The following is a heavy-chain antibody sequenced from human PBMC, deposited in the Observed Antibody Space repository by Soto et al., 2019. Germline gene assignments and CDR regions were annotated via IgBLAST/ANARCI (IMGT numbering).Heavy chain of an antibody. J-gene: IGHJ6*02. V-gene: IGHV4-61*01. CDR2: IYYSGST. CDR3: AGDTDSGYNMDV. Sequence: QVQLQESGPGLVKPSETLSLTCTVSGGSVSSGSYYWSWIRQPPGKGLEWIVYIYYSGSTNYNPPRKRRDTISLDTSKNQFSLKLSSVTAADTAAYYCAGDTDSGYNMDVWGQGTTFTVAS. CDR1: GGSVSSGSYY. D-gene: IGHD6-25*01.